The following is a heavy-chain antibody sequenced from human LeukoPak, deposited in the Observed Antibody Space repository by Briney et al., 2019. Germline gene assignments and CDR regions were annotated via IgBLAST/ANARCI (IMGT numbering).Heavy chain of an antibody. D-gene: IGHD3-16*02. CDR3: ARAPANYDYVWGSHREYYFDY. J-gene: IGHJ4*02. Sequence: VASVKVSCKASGYTFTGYYMHWVRQAPGQGLEWMGWINPNSGGTNYAQKFQGRVTMTRDTSISTAYMELSRLRSDDTAVYYCARAPANYDYVWGSHREYYFDYWGQGTLVTVSS. CDR1: GYTFTGYY. V-gene: IGHV1-2*02. CDR2: INPNSGGT.